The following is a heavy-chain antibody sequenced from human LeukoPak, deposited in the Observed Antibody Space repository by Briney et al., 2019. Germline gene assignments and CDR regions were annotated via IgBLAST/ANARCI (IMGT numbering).Heavy chain of an antibody. CDR1: GFTFSNFA. CDR3: ARGITAFGVPGATYYFDY. V-gene: IGHV3-23*01. Sequence: GGSLRLSCTASGFTFSNFAMNWVRQTPGKGLEWVSVISGSGSTYYADSVRGRFTVSRDNSRHTMSLQMNTLRAEDTAVYYCARGITAFGVPGATYYFDYWGQGTLVTVSS. CDR2: ISGSGST. D-gene: IGHD3-3*01. J-gene: IGHJ4*02.